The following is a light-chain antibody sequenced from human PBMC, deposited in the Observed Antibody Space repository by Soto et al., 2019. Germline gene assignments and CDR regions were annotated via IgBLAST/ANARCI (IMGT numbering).Light chain of an antibody. CDR3: QQRTTWPT. Sequence: EIVLTQSPATLSLSPGDRATLSCRASQSVTSSLAWFQQKPGQAPRLLIYDVSRSATAIPARFSGSGSGTDFTLTISRLEPEDFAVYFCQQRTTWPTCGGGNKVEIK. V-gene: IGKV3-11*01. CDR1: QSVTSS. J-gene: IGKJ4*01. CDR2: DVS.